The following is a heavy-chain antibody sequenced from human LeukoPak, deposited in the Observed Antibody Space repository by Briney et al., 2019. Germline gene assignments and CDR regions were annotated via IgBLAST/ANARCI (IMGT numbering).Heavy chain of an antibody. CDR3: AKGERRFDY. J-gene: IGHJ4*02. CDR1: GFIFNTYG. CDR2: IRYDGSDK. D-gene: IGHD6-25*01. Sequence: GGSLRLSCAASGFIFNTYGMHWVRQAPGKGLEWVAFIRYDGSDKCYADSVKGRFTISRDNSKNTLYLQMNSLRPEDTAVYYCAKGERRFDYWGQGTLVTVSS. V-gene: IGHV3-30*02.